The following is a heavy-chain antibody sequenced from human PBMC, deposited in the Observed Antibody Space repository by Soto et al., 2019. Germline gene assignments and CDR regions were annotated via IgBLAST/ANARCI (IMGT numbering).Heavy chain of an antibody. CDR2: VYYTGST. J-gene: IGHJ4*02. CDR1: GGSIMGSD. V-gene: IGHV4-59*01. CDR3: ALSVAVPGAQVDF. D-gene: IGHD6-19*01. Sequence: LSLTCFISGGSIMGSDRSGTRQSPEKGLEWLGYVYYTGSTNYSPSLRSRVSISVDTSKNEFSLRLSSVTAADTAVYVCALSVAVPGAQVDFWGPGPQVTVSS.